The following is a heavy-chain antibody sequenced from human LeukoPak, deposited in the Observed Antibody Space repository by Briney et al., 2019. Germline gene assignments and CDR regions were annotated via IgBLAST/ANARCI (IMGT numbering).Heavy chain of an antibody. J-gene: IGHJ5*02. D-gene: IGHD2-15*01. CDR2: INHSGST. V-gene: IGHV4-34*01. Sequence: SETLSLTCAVYGGSFSGYYWSWIRQPPGKGLEWIGEINHSGSTNYNPSLKSRVTISVDTSKNQFSLKLSSVTAADTAAYYCAGGYCSGGSCYSRNWFDPWGQGTLVTVSS. CDR1: GGSFSGYY. CDR3: AGGYCSGGSCYSRNWFDP.